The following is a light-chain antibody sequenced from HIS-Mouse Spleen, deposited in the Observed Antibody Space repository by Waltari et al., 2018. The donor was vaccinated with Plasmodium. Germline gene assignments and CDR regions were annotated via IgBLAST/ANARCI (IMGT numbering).Light chain of an antibody. J-gene: IGLJ3*02. CDR1: SDIHVGSST. CDR3: MIWPSNASGV. CDR2: YYSDSDK. Sequence: QPVLTQPPSSSASPGESARLTCTLPSDIHVGSSTIYWYQQKPGSPPRYLLYYYSDSDKGQRSGVPSRFSGSKDASANTGILLISGLQSEDEADYYCMIWPSNASGVFGGGTKLTVL. V-gene: IGLV5-37*01.